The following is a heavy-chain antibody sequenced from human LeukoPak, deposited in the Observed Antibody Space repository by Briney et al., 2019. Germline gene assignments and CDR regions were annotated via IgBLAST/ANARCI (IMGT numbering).Heavy chain of an antibody. CDR1: GGFISNYY. J-gene: IGHJ3*02. D-gene: IGHD3-10*01. CDR3: ARVCGSATNCRLCGFDI. V-gene: IGHV4-4*07. CDR2: IDTSWST. Sequence: SETLSLTCTVSGGFISNYYWNWIRQPAGKGLEWIGRIDTSWSTNYNPSLKSRVTMSVDTSKNQFSLKVTSVTAADTAVYYCARVCGSATNCRLCGFDIWGQGTVVTVSS.